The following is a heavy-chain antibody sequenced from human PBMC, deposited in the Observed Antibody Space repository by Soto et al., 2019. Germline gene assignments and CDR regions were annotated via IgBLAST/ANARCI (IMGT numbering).Heavy chain of an antibody. CDR3: AKDKIAARPSGMDV. Sequence: GGSLRLSCAASGFTFSSYGMHWVRQAPGKGLEWVAVISYDGSNKYYADSVKGRFTISRDNSKNTLYLQMNSLRAEDTAVYYCAKDKIAARPSGMDVWGQGTTVTVSS. V-gene: IGHV3-30*18. J-gene: IGHJ6*02. CDR2: ISYDGSNK. D-gene: IGHD6-6*01. CDR1: GFTFSSYG.